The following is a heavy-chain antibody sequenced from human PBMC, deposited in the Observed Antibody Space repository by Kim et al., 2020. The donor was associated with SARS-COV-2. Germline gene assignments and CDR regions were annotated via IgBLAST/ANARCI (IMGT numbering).Heavy chain of an antibody. CDR3: ASYYYDSSGYYDY. D-gene: IGHD3-22*01. Sequence: SETLSLTCTVSGGSISSSSYYWGWIRQPPGKGLEWIGSIYYSGSTYYNLSLKSRVTISVDTSKNQFSLKLSSVTAADTAVYYCASYYYDSSGYYDYWGQGTLVTVSS. CDR2: IYYSGST. V-gene: IGHV4-39*01. J-gene: IGHJ4*02. CDR1: GGSISSSSYY.